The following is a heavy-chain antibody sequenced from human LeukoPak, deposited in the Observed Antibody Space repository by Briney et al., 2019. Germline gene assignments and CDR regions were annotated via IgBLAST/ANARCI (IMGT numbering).Heavy chain of an antibody. Sequence: PGGSLRLSCAASGFTFNTYSMNWARQAPGKGLEWVSSIDSSGGYMFYADSVKGRFIISRDNAKDSLYLQMNSLRAEDTAVYYCANLPIGPKGGDAFDIWGQGTVVTVSS. CDR1: GFTFNTYS. D-gene: IGHD3-22*01. CDR2: IDSSGGYM. V-gene: IGHV3-21*06. CDR3: ANLPIGPKGGDAFDI. J-gene: IGHJ3*02.